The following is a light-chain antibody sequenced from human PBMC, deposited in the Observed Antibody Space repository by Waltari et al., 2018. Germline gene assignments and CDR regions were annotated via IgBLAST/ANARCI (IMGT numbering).Light chain of an antibody. CDR1: QSIATN. CDR3: QQYNRWPPIT. CDR2: DAS. J-gene: IGKJ5*01. V-gene: IGKV3-15*01. Sequence: EVVMTQSPATLSVSPGGRATLSCRASQSIATNLAWYQQRRGQAPRPLIFDASTRATSISGRCSGSGSGTEFTLTISSLQSEDSAVYYCQQYNRWPPITFGQGTRLEIK.